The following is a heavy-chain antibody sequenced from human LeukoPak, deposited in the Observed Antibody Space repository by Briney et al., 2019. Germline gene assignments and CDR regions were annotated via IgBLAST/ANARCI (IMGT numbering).Heavy chain of an antibody. D-gene: IGHD3-10*01. CDR2: IYHSGST. J-gene: IGHJ3*02. V-gene: IGHV4-4*02. Sequence: SETLSLTCAVSGGSMRISNWWSWVRQPPGKGLEWIGEIYHSGSTNYNPSLKSRVTISVDKSKNQFSLKLSSVTAADTAVYYCTCESTSALCDGSGKDALDNWGQGTMVTVSS. CDR1: GGSMRISNW. CDR3: TCESTSALCDGSGKDALDN.